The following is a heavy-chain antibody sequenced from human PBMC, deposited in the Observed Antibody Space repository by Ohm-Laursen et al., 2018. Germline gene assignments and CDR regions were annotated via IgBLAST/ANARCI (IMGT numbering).Heavy chain of an antibody. D-gene: IGHD1-26*01. J-gene: IGHJ4*02. CDR1: GFTFYNFA. V-gene: IGHV3-23*01. CDR2: ISGGGEST. CDR3: ATVREKWEQLIIDY. Sequence: GSPRLSCSASGFTFYNFAMTWVRQAPGKGLEWVSSISGGGESTFYADSVEGRFTISRDNSKNTLYLQMNSLRAEDTAVYYCATVREKWEQLIIDYWGQGTLVTVSS.